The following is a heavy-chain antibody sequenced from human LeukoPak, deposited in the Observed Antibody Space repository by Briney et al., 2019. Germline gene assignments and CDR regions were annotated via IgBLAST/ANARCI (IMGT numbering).Heavy chain of an antibody. D-gene: IGHD6-19*01. Sequence: ASETLSLTCTVSGGSISSYYLSWIRQPPGKGLEWIWYIYYSGSTNYNPTLKSRFTISVATSKNQYSLKLSSVTAADTAVYYCAREPLVAGLNFDYWGQGTLVTVSS. J-gene: IGHJ4*02. CDR3: AREPLVAGLNFDY. CDR2: IYYSGST. CDR1: GGSISSYY. V-gene: IGHV4-59*12.